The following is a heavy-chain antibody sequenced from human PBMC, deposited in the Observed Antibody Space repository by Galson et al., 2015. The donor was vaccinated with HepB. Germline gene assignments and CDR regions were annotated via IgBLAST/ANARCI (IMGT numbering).Heavy chain of an antibody. V-gene: IGHV3-30-3*01. D-gene: IGHD5-18*01. CDR3: ARAEDTAMVLLDY. Sequence: SLRLSCAASGFTFSSYAMHWVRQAPGKGLEWVAVISYDGSNKYYADSVKGRFTISRDNSKNTLYLQMNSLRAEDTAVYYCARAEDTAMVLLDYWGQGTLVTVSS. CDR2: ISYDGSNK. CDR1: GFTFSSYA. J-gene: IGHJ4*02.